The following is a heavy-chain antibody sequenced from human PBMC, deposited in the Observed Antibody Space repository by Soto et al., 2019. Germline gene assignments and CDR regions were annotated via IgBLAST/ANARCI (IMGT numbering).Heavy chain of an antibody. Sequence: EVQLVESGGGLVQPGGSLRLSCAASGFTFSSYSMNWVRQAPGKGLEWVSYISSSSSYIYYADSVKGRFTISRDNAKKSLYLQMNSLRAEDTAVYYCARDRYYDILTGYSSHHYGMDVWGQGTTVTVSS. J-gene: IGHJ6*02. CDR1: GFTFSSYS. V-gene: IGHV3-21*05. CDR3: ARDRYYDILTGYSSHHYGMDV. D-gene: IGHD3-9*01. CDR2: ISSSSSYI.